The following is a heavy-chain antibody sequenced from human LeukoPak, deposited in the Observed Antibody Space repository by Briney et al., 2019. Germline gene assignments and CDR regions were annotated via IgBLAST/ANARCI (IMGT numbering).Heavy chain of an antibody. D-gene: IGHD5-18*01. CDR2: INPNSDCT. CDR3: AREAKKGRGYSYGTSDAAFDI. J-gene: IGHJ3*02. V-gene: IGHV1-2*02. CDR1: GYTSTAYY. Sequence: ASVKVSCKASGYTSTAYYMHCLGRPPRQGLEWRVGINPNSDCTNCAQKFQGRLTMTRDTSISTAYMELSRLRSAATAVDYCAREAKKGRGYSYGTSDAAFDIWGQGTMVTVSS.